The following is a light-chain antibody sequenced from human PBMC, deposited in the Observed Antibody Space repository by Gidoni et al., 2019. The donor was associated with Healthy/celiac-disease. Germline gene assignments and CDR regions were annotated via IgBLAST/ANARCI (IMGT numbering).Light chain of an antibody. J-gene: IGKJ2*01. CDR2: GAS. Sequence: EIVMTQSPATLSVSPGERATLSCRASQSVSSNLAWYQQKPGQAPRLLIYGASTRATGIPARFSGSGSGTEFTLTISSLQSEDFAVSYCQQYNNWPRKTFGQGTKLEIK. V-gene: IGKV3-15*01. CDR1: QSVSSN. CDR3: QQYNNWPRKT.